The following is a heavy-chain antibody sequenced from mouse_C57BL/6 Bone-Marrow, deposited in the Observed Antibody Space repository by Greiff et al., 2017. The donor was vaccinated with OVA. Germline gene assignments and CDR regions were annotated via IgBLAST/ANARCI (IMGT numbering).Heavy chain of an antibody. Sequence: EVHLVESEGGLVQPGSSMKLSCTASGFTFSDYYMAWVRQVPEKGLEWVANINYDGSSTYYLDSLKSRFIISRDNAKNILYLQMSSLKSEDTATYYCARVRGNYWYFDVWGTGTTVTVSS. D-gene: IGHD2-1*01. CDR1: GFTFSDYY. J-gene: IGHJ1*03. CDR3: ARVRGNYWYFDV. CDR2: INYDGSST. V-gene: IGHV5-16*01.